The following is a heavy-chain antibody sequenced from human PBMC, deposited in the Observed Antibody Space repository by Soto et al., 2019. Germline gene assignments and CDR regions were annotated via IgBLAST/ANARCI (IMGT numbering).Heavy chain of an antibody. D-gene: IGHD4-17*01. V-gene: IGHV3-23*01. CDR1: GFTFSNAW. Sequence: PGGSLRLSCAASGFTFSNAWINWIRQAPGKGLEWVSAISGSGGSTYYADSVKGRFTISRDNSKNTLYLQMNSLRAEDTAVYYCAKDLAYGGKTGYYYYYMDVWGKGTTVTVSS. CDR3: AKDLAYGGKTGYYYYYMDV. CDR2: ISGSGGST. J-gene: IGHJ6*03.